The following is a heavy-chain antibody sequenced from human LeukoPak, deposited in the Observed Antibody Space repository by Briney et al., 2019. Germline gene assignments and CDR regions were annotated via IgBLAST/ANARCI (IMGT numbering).Heavy chain of an antibody. J-gene: IGHJ6*03. Sequence: GASVKVSCKASGYIFTNYGISWVRQAPGQGLEWMGWISGYNGNTIYAQKFQGRVTMTEDTSTGTAYMELSSLRSEDTAVYYCARGVSGIAAAGTSTAITYYMDVWGKGTTVTVSS. CDR2: ISGYNGNT. D-gene: IGHD6-13*01. CDR3: ARGVSGIAAAGTSTAITYYMDV. CDR1: GYIFTNYG. V-gene: IGHV1-18*01.